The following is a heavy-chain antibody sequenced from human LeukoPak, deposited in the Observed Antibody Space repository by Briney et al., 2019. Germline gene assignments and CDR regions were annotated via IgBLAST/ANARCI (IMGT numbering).Heavy chain of an antibody. CDR3: AELGITMIGGV. D-gene: IGHD3-10*02. CDR2: ISYDGSNK. Sequence: GGSLRLSCAASGIIFSSYGMHWVRQAPGKGLEWVAVISYDGSNKYYADSVKGRFTISRDNAKNSLYLQMNSLRAEDTAVYYCAELGITMIGGVWGKGTTVTISS. V-gene: IGHV3-30*18. CDR1: GIIFSSYG. J-gene: IGHJ6*04.